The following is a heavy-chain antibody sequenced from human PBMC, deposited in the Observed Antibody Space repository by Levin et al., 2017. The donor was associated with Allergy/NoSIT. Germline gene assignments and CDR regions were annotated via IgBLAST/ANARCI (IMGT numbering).Heavy chain of an antibody. CDR2: IYHSGST. D-gene: IGHD6-13*01. V-gene: IGHV4-4*02. J-gene: IGHJ4*02. Sequence: SETLSLTCAVSGGSISSSNWWSWVRQPPGKGLEWIGEIYHSGSTNYNPSLKSRVTISVDKSKNQFSLKLSSVTAADTAVYYCARDGIAAAGDFDYWGQGTLVTVSS. CDR1: GGSISSSNW. CDR3: ARDGIAAAGDFDY.